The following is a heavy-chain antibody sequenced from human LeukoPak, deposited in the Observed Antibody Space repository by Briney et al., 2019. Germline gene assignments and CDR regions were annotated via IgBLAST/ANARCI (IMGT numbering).Heavy chain of an antibody. CDR1: GGSLSIYY. CDR2: IYEVGRT. J-gene: IGHJ6*04. CDR3: ARPGYFSSAICSGFMHV. D-gene: IGHD2-15*01. V-gene: IGHV4-34*01. Sequence: SETLSLTCAVYGGSLSIYYWLWIRQSPGKGLEWIGEIYEVGRTKYNPSVKSRLAISVDTSKNQFSLRLSSVTAADSATYYCARPGYFSSAICSGFMHVWGKGTTVTVSS.